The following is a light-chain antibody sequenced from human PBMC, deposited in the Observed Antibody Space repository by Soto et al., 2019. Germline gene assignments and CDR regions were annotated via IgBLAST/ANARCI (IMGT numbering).Light chain of an antibody. Sequence: QSALTQPASVSGSPGQSITISCTGTSSDVGNYNYVSWYQQHPGKAPKLMIFEVSNRPSGVSNRFSGSKSGNTASLTISGLQAEDEGDYYCNSYTITSTMVFGGGTKLTVL. CDR3: NSYTITSTMV. CDR2: EVS. J-gene: IGLJ3*02. V-gene: IGLV2-14*01. CDR1: SSDVGNYNY.